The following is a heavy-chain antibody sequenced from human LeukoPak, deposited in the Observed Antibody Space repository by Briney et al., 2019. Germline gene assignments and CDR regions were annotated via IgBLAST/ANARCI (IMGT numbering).Heavy chain of an antibody. Sequence: GRSLRLSCAASGFTFSSYGMHWVRQAPGKGLEWVAVIWYDGSNKYYEDSVKGRFTISRDNSKNTRYLQMNSLRAEDTAVYYCARGGPRITMVRGARVYGMDVWGQGTTVTVSS. D-gene: IGHD3-10*01. CDR1: GFTFSSYG. V-gene: IGHV3-33*01. CDR3: ARGGPRITMVRGARVYGMDV. CDR2: IWYDGSNK. J-gene: IGHJ6*02.